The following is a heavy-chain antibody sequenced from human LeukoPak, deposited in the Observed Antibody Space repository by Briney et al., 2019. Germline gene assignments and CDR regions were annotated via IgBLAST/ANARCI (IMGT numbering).Heavy chain of an antibody. Sequence: GGSLRLSCAASGFKFSDYYMSWVRQAPGKGLEWISYISSRGSTIDYADSVKGRFTISRDDAKNPLYLQMNSLRAEDTAVYYCARDQNYGDYEPFDYWGQGTLVTVSS. D-gene: IGHD4-17*01. V-gene: IGHV3-11*01. CDR2: ISSRGSTI. CDR3: ARDQNYGDYEPFDY. CDR1: GFKFSDYY. J-gene: IGHJ4*02.